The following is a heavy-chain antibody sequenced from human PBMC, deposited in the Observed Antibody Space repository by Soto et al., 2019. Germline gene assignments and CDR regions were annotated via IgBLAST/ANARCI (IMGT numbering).Heavy chain of an antibody. J-gene: IGHJ6*02. D-gene: IGHD3-10*01. CDR2: TSYNGGRQ. V-gene: IGHV3-30*18. CDR3: AKDKGSGSYPRYYYGMDV. Sequence: QMQLVESGGGVVQPGRSLRLSCAASGFTFSSSGMHWVRQAPGKGLEWVAVTSYNGGRQSYADSVKGRFTISRDNSKNMMYLQMNSLRPEDTAVYYCAKDKGSGSYPRYYYGMDVWGQGVTVTVSS. CDR1: GFTFSSSG.